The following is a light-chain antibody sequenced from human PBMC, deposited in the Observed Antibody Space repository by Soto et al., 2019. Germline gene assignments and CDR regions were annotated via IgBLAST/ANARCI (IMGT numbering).Light chain of an antibody. CDR2: DAS. V-gene: IGKV3-11*01. Sequence: EIVLTQSPATLSLSPGERATLSCRASQSVNNYLVWYQQKPGQAPRLLIYDASKRATGTPYRFSGSGSGTDIALTISSLELEDFAVYYCQQRSNWPPITFGQGTRLEIK. J-gene: IGKJ5*01. CDR3: QQRSNWPPIT. CDR1: QSVNNY.